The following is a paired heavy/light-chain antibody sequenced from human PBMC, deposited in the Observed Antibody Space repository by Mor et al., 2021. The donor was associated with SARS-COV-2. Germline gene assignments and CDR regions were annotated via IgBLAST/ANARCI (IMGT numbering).Heavy chain of an antibody. D-gene: IGHD2-15*01. J-gene: IGHJ6*02. CDR2: ISPYNDNT. CDR3: ARGGYCRGGSCYFGFSPDNYSFYGMDA. CDR1: GYTFTIYG. V-gene: IGHV1-18*01. Sequence: QVQLVQSGAEVTKPGASVKVSCKASGYTFTIYGVNWVRQAPGQGLEWMGWISPYNDNTQYAPRIQGRVTMTTDTSTNTAYMELRSLKPDDTAVYYCARGGYCRGGSCYFGFSPDNYSFYGMDAWGQGTTVTVSS.
Light chain of an antibody. V-gene: IGKV3-15*01. J-gene: IGKJ1*01. Sequence: EIVMTQSPATLSVSPGERATLSCRASQSVNSKLAWYQHKPGQPPRLLIYSSSTRGTDIPARFSGSGSGTEFTLTISSLQSEDFAVYYCQQYNDWPRTFGQGTKLEIK. CDR2: SSS. CDR3: QQYNDWPRT. CDR1: QSVNSK.